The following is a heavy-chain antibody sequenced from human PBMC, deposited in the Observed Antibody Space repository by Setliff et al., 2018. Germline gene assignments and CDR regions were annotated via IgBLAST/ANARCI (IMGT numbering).Heavy chain of an antibody. CDR1: GVSVTVSY. CDR3: ARDTSSDWAAWFDP. D-gene: IGHD3-22*01. V-gene: IGHV4-59*02. J-gene: IGHJ5*02. CDR2: IYYSGST. Sequence: SETLSLTCTVSGVSVTVSYWSWIRQPPGKGLEWIGYIYYSGSTNYNPSLKSRVTMSVDTSKNQFSLKLTSVTAADTAIYYCARDTSSDWAAWFDPWSQGILVTVSS.